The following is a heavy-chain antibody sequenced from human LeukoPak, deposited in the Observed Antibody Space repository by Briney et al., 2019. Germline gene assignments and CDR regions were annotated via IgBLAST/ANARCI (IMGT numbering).Heavy chain of an antibody. CDR1: GYTFTGYY. V-gene: IGHV1-2*06. CDR3: ARDLSRSTIFGVVIYYYGMDV. Sequence: ASVTVSCKASGYTFTGYYMHWVRQAPGQGLEWMGRINPNSGGTNYAQKFQGRVTMTRDTSISTAYMELSRLRSDDTAVYYCARDLSRSTIFGVVIYYYGMDVWGQGTTVTVSS. CDR2: INPNSGGT. J-gene: IGHJ6*02. D-gene: IGHD3-3*01.